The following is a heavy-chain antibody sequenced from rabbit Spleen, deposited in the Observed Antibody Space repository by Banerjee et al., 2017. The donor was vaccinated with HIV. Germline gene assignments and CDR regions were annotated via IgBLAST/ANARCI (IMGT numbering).Heavy chain of an antibody. D-gene: IGHD7-1*01. V-gene: IGHV1S40*01. J-gene: IGHJ6*01. CDR1: GFSFSSNEY. Sequence: QSLEESGGDLVKPGASLTLTCTASGFSFSSNEYMCWVRQAPGKGLEWISCIAGDSSGFTYSATWAKGRFTCSKTSSTTVTLQMTSLTVADTATYFCARDTGTSFSSYGMDLWGPGPLVTFS. CDR2: IAGDSSGFT. CDR3: ARDTGTSFSSYGMDL.